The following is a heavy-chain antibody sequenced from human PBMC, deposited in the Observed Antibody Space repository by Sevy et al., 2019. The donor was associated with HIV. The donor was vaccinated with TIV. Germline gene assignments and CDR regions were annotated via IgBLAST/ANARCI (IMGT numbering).Heavy chain of an antibody. CDR1: GFTFSSYG. D-gene: IGHD1-26*01. J-gene: IGHJ4*02. CDR2: ISSSSNYI. V-gene: IGHV3-21*01. Sequence: GGSLRLSCAASGFTFSSYGMHWVRQAPGKGLEWVSSISSSSNYIYYADSVKGRFTISRDNAKNSLYLQMNSLRAEDTAVYYCARVYSGYYNSWGQGTLVTVSS. CDR3: ARVYSGYYNS.